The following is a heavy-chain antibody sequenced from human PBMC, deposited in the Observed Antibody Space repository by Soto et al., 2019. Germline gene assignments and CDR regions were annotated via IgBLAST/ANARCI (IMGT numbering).Heavy chain of an antibody. Sequence: GASVKVSCKASGSTFTGYYMHWVRQAPGQGLEWMGWINPNSGGTNYAQKFQGRVTMTRDTSISTAYMELSRLRSDDTAVYYCARADYDILTGYYRGEGNDYWGQGTLVTVSS. D-gene: IGHD3-9*01. CDR1: GSTFTGYY. CDR2: INPNSGGT. V-gene: IGHV1-2*02. CDR3: ARADYDILTGYYRGEGNDY. J-gene: IGHJ4*02.